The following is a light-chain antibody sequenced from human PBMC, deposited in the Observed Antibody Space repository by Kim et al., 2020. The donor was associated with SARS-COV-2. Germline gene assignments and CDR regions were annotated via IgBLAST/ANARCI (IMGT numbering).Light chain of an antibody. J-gene: IGLJ1*01. CDR3: NSRDSSGNHLGV. CDR1: SLRSYY. CDR2: GKN. Sequence: GQTVRITCQGDSLRSYYASWYQQKPGQAPVLVIYGKNNRPSGIPDRFSGSSSGNTASLTITGAQAEDEADYYCNSRDSSGNHLGVFGTGTKVTDL. V-gene: IGLV3-19*01.